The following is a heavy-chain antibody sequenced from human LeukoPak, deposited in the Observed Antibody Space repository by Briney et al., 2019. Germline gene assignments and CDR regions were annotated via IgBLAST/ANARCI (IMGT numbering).Heavy chain of an antibody. Sequence: PGGSLRLSCAASGFTFSTYTMHWVRHPPGKRLEWVSIIGNNGGGIHYADSVKGRFTISRDNFKSALYLQMNSLRVEDTAVYYCAIDPNWGTHSWGQGVLVTVSS. J-gene: IGHJ4*02. CDR2: IGNNGGGI. CDR3: AIDPNWGTHS. V-gene: IGHV3-23*01. D-gene: IGHD7-27*01. CDR1: GFTFSTYT.